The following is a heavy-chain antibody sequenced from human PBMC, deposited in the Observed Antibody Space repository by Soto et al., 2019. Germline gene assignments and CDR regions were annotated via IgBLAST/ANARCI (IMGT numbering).Heavy chain of an antibody. CDR1: GGSISSYY. CDR3: ARGGLSVDTAMVSGPSKKYYFDY. D-gene: IGHD5-18*01. V-gene: IGHV4-59*01. J-gene: IGHJ4*02. Sequence: SETLSLTCTVSGGSISSYYWSWIRQPPGKGLEWIGYIYYSGSTNYNPSLKSRVTISVDTSKNQFSLKLSSVTAADTAVYYCARGGLSVDTAMVSGPSKKYYFDYWGQGTLVTVSS. CDR2: IYYSGST.